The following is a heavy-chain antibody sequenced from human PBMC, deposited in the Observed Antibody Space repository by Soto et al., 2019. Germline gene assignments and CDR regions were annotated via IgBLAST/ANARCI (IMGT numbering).Heavy chain of an antibody. CDR3: ARDKGLRLGELSYPDY. V-gene: IGHV3-74*01. D-gene: IGHD3-16*02. CDR2: INSDGSST. CDR1: GFTFSSYW. J-gene: IGHJ4*02. Sequence: EVQLVESGGGLVQPGGSLRLSCAASGFTFSSYWMHWVRQAPGKGLVWVSRINSDGSSTSYADSVKGRFTISRDNAKNTLYLQMNSLRAEDTAVYYCARDKGLRLGELSYPDYWGQGTLVTVSS.